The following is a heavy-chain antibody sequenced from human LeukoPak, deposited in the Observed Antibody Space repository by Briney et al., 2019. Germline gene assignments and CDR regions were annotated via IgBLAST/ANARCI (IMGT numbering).Heavy chain of an antibody. Sequence: SETLSPTCAVYGGSSSGYYWSWIRHPPGKGLEWIGEINHSGSTNYNPSLKSRVTISVDTSKNQFSLKLSSVTAADTAVYYCARGGTMVRGRARNWFDPWGQGTLVTVSS. CDR1: GGSSSGYY. CDR2: INHSGST. D-gene: IGHD3-10*01. J-gene: IGHJ5*02. CDR3: ARGGTMVRGRARNWFDP. V-gene: IGHV4-34*01.